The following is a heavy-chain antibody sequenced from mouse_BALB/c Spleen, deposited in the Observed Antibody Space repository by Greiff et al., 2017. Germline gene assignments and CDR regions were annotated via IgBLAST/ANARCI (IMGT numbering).Heavy chain of an antibody. CDR2: INSNGGST. CDR1: GFTFSSYG. V-gene: IGHV5-6-3*01. CDR3: ARVLYYFDY. Sequence: EVKVVESGGGLVQPGGSLKLSCAASGFTFSSYGMSWVRQTPDKRLELVATINSNGGSTYYPDSVKGRFTISRDNAKNTLYLQMSSLKSEDTAMYYCARVLYYFDYWGQGTTLTVSS. J-gene: IGHJ2*01.